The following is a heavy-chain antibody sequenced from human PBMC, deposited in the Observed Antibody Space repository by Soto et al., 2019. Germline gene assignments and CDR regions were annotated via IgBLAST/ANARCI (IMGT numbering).Heavy chain of an antibody. CDR3: ARGGQAVATYYFDY. CDR1: SGSISSSNW. CDR2: IYHSGST. Sequence: QVQLQESGPGLVKPSGTLSLTCAVSSGSISSSNWWSWVRQPPGKGLEWIGEIYHSGSTNYNPSLQSRVTISVDKSKNQFSLKLSSVTAADTAVYYCARGGQAVATYYFDYWGQGTLVTVSS. D-gene: IGHD5-12*01. J-gene: IGHJ4*02. V-gene: IGHV4-4*02.